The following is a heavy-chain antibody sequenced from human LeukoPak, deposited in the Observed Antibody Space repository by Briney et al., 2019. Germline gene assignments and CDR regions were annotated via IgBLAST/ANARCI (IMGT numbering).Heavy chain of an antibody. CDR2: IYTSGST. V-gene: IGHV4-61*02. CDR1: GGSISSGSYY. Sequence: SQTLSLTCPVSGGSISSGSYYWSWIRQPAGKGLEWIGRIYTSGSTNYNPSLKSRVTISVATSKNQFSLKLSSVTAADTAVYYCARVDYYYMDVWGKGTTVTVSS. CDR3: ARVDYYYMDV. J-gene: IGHJ6*03.